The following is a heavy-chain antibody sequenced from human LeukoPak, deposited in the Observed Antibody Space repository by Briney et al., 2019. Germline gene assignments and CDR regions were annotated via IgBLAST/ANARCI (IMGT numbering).Heavy chain of an antibody. CDR3: AKTPGSKIYYYYMDV. V-gene: IGHV3-23*01. CDR1: GFTFSSYA. CDR2: ITSSGGST. Sequence: PGGSLRLSCAASGFTFSSYAMSWVRQAPGKGLEWVSAITSSGGSTYYADSVKGRFTTSRDNSKRTVYLQMNSLRAEDTAVYYCAKTPGSKIYYYYMDVWGKGTTVTVSS. J-gene: IGHJ6*03. D-gene: IGHD1-14*01.